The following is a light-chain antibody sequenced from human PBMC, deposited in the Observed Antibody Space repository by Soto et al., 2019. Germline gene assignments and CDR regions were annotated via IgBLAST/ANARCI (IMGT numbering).Light chain of an antibody. CDR1: SSDIGDYNY. CDR3: CSYTRSGTLI. CDR2: DVS. Sequence: QSALTQPASVSGSPGQSITISCVGTSSDIGDYNYVSWYQQHPGKVPKVIIYDVSNRPSGVSYRFSGSKSGNTAFLTVSGLKAEDEADYYCCSYTRSGTLIFGTGTKLTVL. J-gene: IGLJ1*01. V-gene: IGLV2-14*01.